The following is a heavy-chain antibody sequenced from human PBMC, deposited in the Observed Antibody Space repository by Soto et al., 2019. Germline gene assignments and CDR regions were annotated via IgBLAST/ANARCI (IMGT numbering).Heavy chain of an antibody. Sequence: GASVKVSCKASGGTFSSCAISWVRQAPGQGLEWMGGIIPIFGTANYAQKFQGRVTITADESTSTAYMELSSLRSEDTAVYYCARRSMVRGVITNPATYYYYYGMDVWGQGTTVTVSS. CDR1: GGTFSSCA. V-gene: IGHV1-69*13. CDR3: ARRSMVRGVITNPATYYYYYGMDV. CDR2: IIPIFGTA. D-gene: IGHD3-10*01. J-gene: IGHJ6*02.